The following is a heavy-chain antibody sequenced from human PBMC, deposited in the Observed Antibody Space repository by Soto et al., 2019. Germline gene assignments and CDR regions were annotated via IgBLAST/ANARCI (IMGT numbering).Heavy chain of an antibody. CDR2: IYYSGST. CDR1: GGSISSGGYY. CDR3: ARDYGVLYGDPYWYFDL. D-gene: IGHD4-17*01. J-gene: IGHJ2*01. Sequence: QEELQESGPGLVKHSQTLSLTCTVSGGSISSGGYYWSWIRQHPGKGLEWIGYIYYSGSTYYNPSLKSRVTISVDTSKNQFSLKLSSVTTADTAVYYCARDYGVLYGDPYWYFDLWGRGTLVTVSS. V-gene: IGHV4-31*03.